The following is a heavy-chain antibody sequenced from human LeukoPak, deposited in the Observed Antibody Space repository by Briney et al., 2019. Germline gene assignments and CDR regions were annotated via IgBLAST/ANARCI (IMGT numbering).Heavy chain of an antibody. J-gene: IGHJ3*02. V-gene: IGHV3-30*04. D-gene: IGHD3-10*01. CDR3: ARGGDYYGSGRRPASAFDI. CDR2: ISYDGSNK. CDR1: GFTFSSYA. Sequence: GSLRLSCAASGFTFSSYAMHWVRQAPGKGLEWVAVISYDGSNKYYADSVKGRFTISRDNSKNTLYLQMNSLRAEDTAVYYCARGGDYYGSGRRPASAFDIWGQGTMVTVSS.